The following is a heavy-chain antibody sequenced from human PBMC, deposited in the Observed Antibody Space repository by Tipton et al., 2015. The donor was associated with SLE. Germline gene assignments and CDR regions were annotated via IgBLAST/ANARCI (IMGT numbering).Heavy chain of an antibody. Sequence: SLRLSCPASGFTFSSYDMHWVRQAPGKGLEWVAVISYDGSNKYYADSVKGRFTISRDNSKNTLYLQMNSLRAEDTAVYYCARDGPNYDFWSGYYNDAFDIWGQGTMVTVSS. CDR1: GFTFSSYD. D-gene: IGHD3-3*01. CDR3: ARDGPNYDFWSGYYNDAFDI. CDR2: ISYDGSNK. J-gene: IGHJ3*02. V-gene: IGHV3-30*03.